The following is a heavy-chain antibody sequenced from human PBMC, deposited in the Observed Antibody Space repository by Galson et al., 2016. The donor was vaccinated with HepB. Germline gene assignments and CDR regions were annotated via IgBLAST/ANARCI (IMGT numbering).Heavy chain of an antibody. J-gene: IGHJ5*02. CDR2: IYYSGST. Sequence: ETLSLTCTVSGGSLSSWYWSWIRQPPGKGLEWIGSIYYSGSTYYNPSLKSRVTMSVDTSKNQFSLKLNSVTAADTAVYYCARQIVVVVAATRGVDWFDPWGQGTLVTVAS. V-gene: IGHV4-59*04. D-gene: IGHD2-15*01. CDR1: GGSLSSWY. CDR3: ARQIVVVVAATRGVDWFDP.